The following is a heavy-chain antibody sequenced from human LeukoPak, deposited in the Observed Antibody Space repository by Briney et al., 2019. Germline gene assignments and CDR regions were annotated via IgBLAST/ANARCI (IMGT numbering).Heavy chain of an antibody. CDR1: GFTFSDYY. J-gene: IGHJ4*02. CDR2: ISSSGSIK. D-gene: IGHD6-13*01. CDR3: ARAPYSSSWLLDY. Sequence: GGSLRLSCAASGFTFSDYYMSWIRQAPGKGLEWDSYISSSGSIKYYADSVKGRFTISRDNAKNSLYLQMNSLRAEDTAVYYCARAPYSSSWLLDYWGQGTLVTVSS. V-gene: IGHV3-11*01.